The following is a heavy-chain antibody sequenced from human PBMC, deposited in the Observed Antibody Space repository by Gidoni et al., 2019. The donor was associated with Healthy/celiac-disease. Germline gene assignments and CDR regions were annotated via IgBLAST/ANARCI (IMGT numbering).Heavy chain of an antibody. Sequence: QVQLQESGPGLVKPSETLSLTCAVSGYSISSGYSWGWIRQPPGKGREWIGSIYHSGSTYYNPSLKSRVTISVDTSKNQFSLKLSSVTAADTAVYYCARQPNYDFWSGYCYWFDPWGQGTLVTVSS. D-gene: IGHD3-3*01. V-gene: IGHV4-38-2*01. CDR2: IYHSGST. J-gene: IGHJ5*02. CDR3: ARQPNYDFWSGYCYWFDP. CDR1: GYSISSGYS.